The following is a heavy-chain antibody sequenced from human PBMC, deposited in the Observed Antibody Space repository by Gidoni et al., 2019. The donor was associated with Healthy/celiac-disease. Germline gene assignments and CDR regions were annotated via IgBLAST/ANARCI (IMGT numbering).Heavy chain of an antibody. CDR2: INHSGST. CDR1: GGSFSGYY. J-gene: IGHJ6*02. V-gene: IGHV4-34*01. CDR3: ARGDIVVVVPGYYYYYGMDV. Sequence: QVQLQQWGAGLLKPSETLSLTCAVYGGSFSGYYWSWIRQPPGKGLEWMGEINHSGSTNYNPSLKSRVTISVDTSKNQFSLKLSSVTAADTAVYYCARGDIVVVVPGYYYYYGMDVWGQGTTVTVSS. D-gene: IGHD2-15*01.